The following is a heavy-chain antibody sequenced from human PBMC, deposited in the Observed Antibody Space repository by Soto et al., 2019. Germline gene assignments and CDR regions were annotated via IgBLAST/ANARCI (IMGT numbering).Heavy chain of an antibody. CDR1: GGSFSGYY. J-gene: IGHJ6*03. CDR3: ARRVRGKLGYCSGGSCYSDYYYYMDV. CDR2: INHSGST. V-gene: IGHV4-34*01. Sequence: SETLSLTCAVYGGSFSGYYWSWIRQPPGKGLEWIGEINHSGSTNYNPSLKSRVTISVDTSKNQFSLKLSSVTAADTAVYYCARRVRGKLGYCSGGSCYSDYYYYMDVWGKGTTVTVSS. D-gene: IGHD2-15*01.